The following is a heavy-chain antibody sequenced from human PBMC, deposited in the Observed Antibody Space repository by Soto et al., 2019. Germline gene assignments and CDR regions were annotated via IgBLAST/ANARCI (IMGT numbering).Heavy chain of an antibody. CDR3: GRRGMDRPRCMDV. J-gene: IGHJ6*02. V-gene: IGHV3-74*01. Sequence: EVQLAESGGGLVQPGGSLRLSCAASGFTFSPYCIHWVRQAPGKGLVWVSRINPDGSSTDYADSVKGRFTISRDNAKNNLYLQMNRLATEETSVDYCGRRGMDRPRCMDVWGQGATVTVSS. CDR1: GFTFSPYC. CDR2: INPDGSST.